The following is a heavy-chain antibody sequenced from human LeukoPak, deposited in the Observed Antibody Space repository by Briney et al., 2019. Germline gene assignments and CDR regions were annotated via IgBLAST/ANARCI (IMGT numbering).Heavy chain of an antibody. CDR3: ARGGLLALNFWSGSLYYMDV. Sequence: GGSLRLSCAASGFTFSSYAMHWVRQAPGKGLEWVAVISYDGSNKYYADSVKGRFTISRDNSKNTLYLQMNSLRAEDTAVYYCARGGLLALNFWSGSLYYMDVWGKGTTVTVPS. CDR2: ISYDGSNK. J-gene: IGHJ6*03. V-gene: IGHV3-30*04. CDR1: GFTFSSYA. D-gene: IGHD3-3*01.